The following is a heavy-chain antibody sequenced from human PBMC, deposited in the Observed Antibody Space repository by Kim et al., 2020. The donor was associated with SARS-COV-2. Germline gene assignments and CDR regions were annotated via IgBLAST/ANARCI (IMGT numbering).Heavy chain of an antibody. D-gene: IGHD5-18*01. J-gene: IGHJ4*02. CDR3: ASSPSKYNYGAY. CDR1: GFTTFSSYW. Sequence: GGSLRLSCAAAGFTTFSSYWMHWVRQAPGKGLVWVARTYSDGNTTSYADSVKGRFSISRDNAKNTLYLQMNSLRAEDTAVYYCASSPSKYNYGAYWGQGTLVTISS. CDR2: TYSDGNTT. V-gene: IGHV3-74*01.